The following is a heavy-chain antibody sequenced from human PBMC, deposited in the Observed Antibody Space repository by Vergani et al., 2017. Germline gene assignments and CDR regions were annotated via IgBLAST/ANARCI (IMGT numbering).Heavy chain of an antibody. Sequence: QVQLQESGPGLVKPSETLSLTCTVSGGSISSYYWSWIRQPPGKGLEWIGYIYYSGSTNYNPSLKSRVTISVDTSKNQFSLKLSSVTAADTAVYYCASAYSSIWYPYWGQGTLVTVSS. D-gene: IGHD6-13*01. J-gene: IGHJ4*02. CDR2: IYYSGST. CDR3: ASAYSSIWYPY. V-gene: IGHV4-59*01. CDR1: GGSISSYY.